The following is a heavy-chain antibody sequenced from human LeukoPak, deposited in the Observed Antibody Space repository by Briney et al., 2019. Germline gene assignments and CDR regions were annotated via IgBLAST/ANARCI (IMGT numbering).Heavy chain of an antibody. CDR1: GYSFTSYW. V-gene: IGHV5-51*01. D-gene: IGHD2-21*02. CDR3: AKVHCGGDCIPDAFDI. J-gene: IGHJ3*02. CDR2: IYPGDSDT. Sequence: GASLKISCKGSGYSFTSYWIGWVRQLPGKGLEWMGIIYPGDSDTRYSPSFQGQVTISADKSISTAYLQWSSLKASDTAMYYCAKVHCGGDCIPDAFDIWGQGTMDTVSS.